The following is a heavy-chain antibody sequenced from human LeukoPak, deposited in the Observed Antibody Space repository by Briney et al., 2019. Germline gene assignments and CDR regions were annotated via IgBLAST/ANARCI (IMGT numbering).Heavy chain of an antibody. CDR2: VSYDGSNK. CDR1: GITFSSYA. Sequence: GGSLRLSCAASGITFSSYAMHWVRQAPGKGLEWVAVVSYDGSNKYYADSVKGRFTISRDNAKNSLYLQMNSLRAEDTAVYYCAREGSDWNYYYYLDVWGKGTTVTISS. CDR3: AREGSDWNYYYYLDV. V-gene: IGHV3-30*04. D-gene: IGHD6-19*01. J-gene: IGHJ6*03.